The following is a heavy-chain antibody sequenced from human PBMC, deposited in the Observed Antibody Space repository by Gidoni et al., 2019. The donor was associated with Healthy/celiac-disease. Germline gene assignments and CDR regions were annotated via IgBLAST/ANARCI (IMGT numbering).Heavy chain of an antibody. CDR1: GFTFSDYY. CDR2: ISSSSSYT. D-gene: IGHD6-19*01. J-gene: IGHJ4*02. V-gene: IGHV3-11*05. CDR3: ARGGSGWYYLDY. Sequence: QVQLVESGGGLVKPGGSLRLSCAASGFTFSDYYMSWLRQAPGKGLGWVSYISSSSSYTNYADSVKGRFTISRDNAKNSLYLQMNSLRAEDTAVYYCARGGSGWYYLDYWGQGTLVTVSS.